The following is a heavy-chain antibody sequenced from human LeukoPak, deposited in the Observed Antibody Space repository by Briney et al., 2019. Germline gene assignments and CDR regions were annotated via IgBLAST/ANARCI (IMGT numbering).Heavy chain of an antibody. Sequence: SVKVSCKASGGTFSSYAISWVRQAPGQGLEWMGGIIPIFGTANYAQKFQGRVTITADKSTSTAYMELSSLRSEDTAVYYCARASFWESPINWFAPWGQGTLVTVSS. CDR1: GGTFSSYA. V-gene: IGHV1-69*06. CDR2: IIPIFGTA. J-gene: IGHJ5*02. D-gene: IGHD3-16*01. CDR3: ARASFWESPINWFAP.